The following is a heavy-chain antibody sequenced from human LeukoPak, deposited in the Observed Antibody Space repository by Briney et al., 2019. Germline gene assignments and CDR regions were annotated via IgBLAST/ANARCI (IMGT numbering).Heavy chain of an antibody. CDR1: GGSISSYY. V-gene: IGHV4-59*01. J-gene: IGHJ6*02. CDR3: ARRPDYYYYGMDV. CDR2: IYYSGST. Sequence: SETLSLTCTVAGGSISSYYWGWIRQPPGKGLEWIGYIYYSGSTNYNPSLKSRVTISVDTSKNQFSLKLSSVTAADTAVYYCARRPDYYYYGMDVWGQGTTVTVSS.